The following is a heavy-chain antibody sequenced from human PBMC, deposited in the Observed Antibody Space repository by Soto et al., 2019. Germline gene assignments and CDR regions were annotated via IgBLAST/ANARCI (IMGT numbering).Heavy chain of an antibody. CDR2: ISYDGSNK. Sequence: PGGSLRLSCAASGFTSSSYGMHWVRQAPGKGLEWVAVISYDGSNKYYADSVKGRFTISRDNSKNTLYLQMNSLRAEDTAVYYCAKVPDRRQLEGTFDYWGQGTLVTVSS. J-gene: IGHJ4*02. CDR3: AKVPDRRQLEGTFDY. D-gene: IGHD1-1*01. V-gene: IGHV3-30*18. CDR1: GFTSSSYG.